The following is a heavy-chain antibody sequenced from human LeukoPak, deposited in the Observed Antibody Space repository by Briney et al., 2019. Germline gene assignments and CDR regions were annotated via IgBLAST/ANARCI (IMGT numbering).Heavy chain of an antibody. D-gene: IGHD1-26*01. CDR1: GYSISSGYY. V-gene: IGHV4-38-2*02. J-gene: IGHJ3*02. CDR2: IYHSGGT. CDR3: ARDLNPWERDDAFDI. Sequence: SETLSLTCTVSGYSISSGYYWGCSGQPPGEGLEWSGGIYHSGGTYYNRSLKSRLTMSVDTSKNQFFLTMRTATAAATAVYYCARDLNPWERDDAFDIWGQGTMVTASS.